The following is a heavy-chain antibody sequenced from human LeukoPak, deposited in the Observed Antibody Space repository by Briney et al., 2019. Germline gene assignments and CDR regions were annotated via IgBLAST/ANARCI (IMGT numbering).Heavy chain of an antibody. V-gene: IGHV3-15*01. CDR3: TSGIAVAADLFDY. D-gene: IGHD6-19*01. Sequence: PGGSLRLSCAASGFTFSNAWMSWVRQAPGKGLEWVGRIKSKTDGGTTDYAAPVKGRFTISRDDSKNTLYLQMNSLKTEDTAVYYCTSGIAVAADLFDYWGQGTLVTVSS. CDR1: GFTFSNAW. J-gene: IGHJ4*02. CDR2: IKSKTDGGTT.